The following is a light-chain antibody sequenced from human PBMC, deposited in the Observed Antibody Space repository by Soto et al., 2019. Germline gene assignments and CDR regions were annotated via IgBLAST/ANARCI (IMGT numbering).Light chain of an antibody. Sequence: DIQMTQSHSTLSASVGDRVTITCRASQSITNWLAWYQQKPGQAPKVLIYKASSLESGVPSRFSGSGSGTDFTLTISSLQPDDFATYYCQQYNTYSPTFGQGTKVDIK. V-gene: IGKV1-5*03. CDR1: QSITNW. CDR2: KAS. CDR3: QQYNTYSPT. J-gene: IGKJ1*01.